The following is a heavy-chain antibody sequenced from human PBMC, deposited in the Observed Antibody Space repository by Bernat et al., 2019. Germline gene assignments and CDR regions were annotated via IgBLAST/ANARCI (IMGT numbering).Heavy chain of an antibody. Sequence: QVQLVESGGGLVKPGGSLRLSCAASGFTFSDYYMSWIRQAPGKGLDWVPYISSSSSYTNYADSVKGRFTISRDNAKNSLYLQMNSLRAEDTAVYDCARGTSTSGPYMDVWGKGTTVTVSS. CDR2: ISSSSSYT. CDR3: ARGTSTSGPYMDV. D-gene: IGHD6-25*01. J-gene: IGHJ6*03. V-gene: IGHV3-11*05. CDR1: GFTFSDYY.